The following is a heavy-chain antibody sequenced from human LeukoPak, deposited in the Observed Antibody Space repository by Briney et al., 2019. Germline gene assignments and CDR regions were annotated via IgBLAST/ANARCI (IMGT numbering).Heavy chain of an antibody. D-gene: IGHD1-26*01. J-gene: IGHJ4*02. V-gene: IGHV3-53*05. CDR1: GFTVSSTY. CDR2: IYSGGST. CDR3: AKTSLVGATPYYFDY. Sequence: GGSLRLSCVASGFTVSSTYMSWVRQAPGKGPEWVSIIYSGGSTYYADSVKGRFTISRDNSKNTLYLQMNSLRAEDTAVYYCAKTSLVGATPYYFDYWGQGTLVTVS.